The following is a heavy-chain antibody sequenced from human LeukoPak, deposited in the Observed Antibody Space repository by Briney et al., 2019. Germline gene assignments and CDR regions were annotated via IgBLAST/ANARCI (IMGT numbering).Heavy chain of an antibody. D-gene: IGHD3-10*01. CDR1: GFTFSSYW. Sequence: PGGALRLSCAASGFTFSSYWMHWVRQAPGKGLVWVSRINSNGNITSYADSVKGRFTISRDNDKNTLYLQMNSLSAEETAVYYCARGSDDFDYWGQGTLVTVSS. CDR3: ARGSDDFDY. J-gene: IGHJ4*02. CDR2: INSNGNIT. V-gene: IGHV3-74*01.